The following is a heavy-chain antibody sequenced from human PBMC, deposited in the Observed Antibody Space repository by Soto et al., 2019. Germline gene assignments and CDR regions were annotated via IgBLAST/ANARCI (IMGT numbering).Heavy chain of an antibody. V-gene: IGHV3-74*01. J-gene: IGHJ3*01. D-gene: IGHD3-10*01. Sequence: EVQLVESGGGLVQPGESLRLSCAASGFTFDYYWMHWVRQAPGKRLVWVSRVHSDGTTTTYADSVKGRFTISRDNARNTVSLQMSSLRAEDTAIYYCARGDRGGFDLWGHGTVVTVSS. CDR1: GFTFDYYW. CDR2: VHSDGTTT. CDR3: ARGDRGGFDL.